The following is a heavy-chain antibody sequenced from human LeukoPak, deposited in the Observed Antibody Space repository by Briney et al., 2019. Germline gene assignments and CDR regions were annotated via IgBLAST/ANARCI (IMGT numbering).Heavy chain of an antibody. CDR1: GGSISSYY. V-gene: IGHV4-59*01. CDR2: IYYSGNT. D-gene: IGHD3-22*01. Sequence: SETLSLTCTVSGGSISSYYWSWIRQPPGKGLEWIGYIYYSGNTNYNPSLKSRVTISVDTSKNQFSLKLSSVTAADTAVYYCARLKYHYDSSGSRAEYFQDWGQGTLVTASS. CDR3: ARLKYHYDSSGSRAEYFQD. J-gene: IGHJ1*01.